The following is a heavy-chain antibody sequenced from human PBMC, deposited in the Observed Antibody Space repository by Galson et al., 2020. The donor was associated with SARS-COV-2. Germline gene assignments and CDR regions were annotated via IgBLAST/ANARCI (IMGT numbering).Heavy chain of an antibody. D-gene: IGHD5-12*01. Sequence: ASVKVSCKVSGNTLNGLSMHWVRQAPGKGLEWVGGFDPEDGETLYAQKFQGRVTMTEDTSTDTAYMEPGSLTSEDTAVYYCATDGSADDGYDFDYWGQGTLITVAS. CDR1: GNTLNGLS. J-gene: IGHJ4*02. CDR2: FDPEDGET. CDR3: ATDGSADDGYDFDY. V-gene: IGHV1-24*01.